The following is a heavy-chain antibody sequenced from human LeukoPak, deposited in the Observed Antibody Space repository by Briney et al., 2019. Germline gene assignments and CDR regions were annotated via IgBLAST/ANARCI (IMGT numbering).Heavy chain of an antibody. CDR3: ARSSGSVALKWFDP. V-gene: IGHV6-1*01. D-gene: IGHD3-10*01. CDR2: TYYRSKWYN. Sequence: NWIRQSQSRGLEWLGRTYYRSKWYNDYAVSVKSRITINPDTSKNQFTLQLNSVTPEDTAVYYFARSSGSVALKWFDPWGQGTLVTVSS. J-gene: IGHJ5*02.